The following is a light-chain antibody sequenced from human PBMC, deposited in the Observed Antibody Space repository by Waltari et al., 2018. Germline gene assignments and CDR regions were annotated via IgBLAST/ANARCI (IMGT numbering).Light chain of an antibody. Sequence: QSALTQPASVSVSPGQSITISCTGTSSDVGGYNYASWYQQHPGKAPKLMIYEVSNRPSGVSNRFAGSKSGNTASLTISGLQAEDEADYYCSSYTSSSTLVVFGTGTKVTVL. CDR2: EVS. J-gene: IGLJ1*01. CDR1: SSDVGGYNY. V-gene: IGLV2-14*01. CDR3: SSYTSSSTLVV.